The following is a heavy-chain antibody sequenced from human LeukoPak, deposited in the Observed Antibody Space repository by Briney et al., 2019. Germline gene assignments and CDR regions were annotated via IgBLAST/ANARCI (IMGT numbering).Heavy chain of an antibody. J-gene: IGHJ4*02. CDR2: MNPNSGDT. V-gene: IGHV1-8*01. CDR3: ARDVDIDY. D-gene: IGHD5-12*01. CDR1: GYTFTSYD. Sequence: ASVKVSCKASGYTFTSYDINWVRQATGQGLEWMGWMNPNSGDTGYAQNFQGRVTMTRDTSINTAYMELSSLRSDDTAVYYCARDVDIDYWGQGTLVTVSS.